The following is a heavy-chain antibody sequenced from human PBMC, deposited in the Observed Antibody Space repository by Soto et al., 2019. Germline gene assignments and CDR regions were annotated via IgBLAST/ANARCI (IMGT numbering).Heavy chain of an antibody. CDR1: GGSISSGEYY. V-gene: IGHV4-30-4*01. CDR2: IYYSGST. D-gene: IGHD6-13*01. Sequence: TLSLTCTVSGGSISSGEYYWSWIRQPPGKGLEWIGYIYYSGSTYYNPSLKSRVTISVDTSKNQFSLKLSSVTAADTAVYYCAREGGTAAGPDYWGQGTLVTVAS. CDR3: AREGGTAAGPDY. J-gene: IGHJ4*02.